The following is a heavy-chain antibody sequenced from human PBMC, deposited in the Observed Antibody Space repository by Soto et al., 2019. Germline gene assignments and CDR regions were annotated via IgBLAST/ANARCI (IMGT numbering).Heavy chain of an antibody. CDR2: IDPSDSYT. CDR3: ARRVRGNYRYVWFDP. V-gene: IGHV5-10-1*01. J-gene: IGHJ5*02. Sequence: PGESLKISCKGSGYSFTSYWISWVRQMPRKGLEWMGRIDPSDSYTNYSPSFQGHVTISADKSISTAYLQWSSLKASDTAMYYCARRVRGNYRYVWFDPWGQGTLVTVSS. CDR1: GYSFTSYW. D-gene: IGHD1-7*01.